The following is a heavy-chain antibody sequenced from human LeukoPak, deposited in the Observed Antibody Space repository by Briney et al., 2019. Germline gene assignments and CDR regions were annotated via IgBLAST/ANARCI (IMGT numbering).Heavy chain of an antibody. J-gene: IGHJ5*02. CDR1: GGSFSGYY. V-gene: IGHV4-34*01. CDR3: ARGRKGRGLSIVVVPAAIRQFDP. CDR2: INHSGST. D-gene: IGHD2-2*01. Sequence: SETLSLTCAVYGGSFSGYYWSWIRQPPGKGLEWIGEINHSGSTNYNPSLKSRVTISVDTSKNPFSLKLSSVTAADTAVYYCARGRKGRGLSIVVVPAAIRQFDPWGQGTLVTVSS.